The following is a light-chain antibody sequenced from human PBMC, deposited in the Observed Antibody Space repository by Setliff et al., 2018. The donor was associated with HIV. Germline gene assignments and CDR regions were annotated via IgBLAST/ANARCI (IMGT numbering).Light chain of an antibody. CDR2: DVS. Sequence: QSVLTQPVSVSGSPGQSITISCTGTSSEVGDYNYVSWYQHHPGKAPKLMIYDVSKRPSGVSNRFSGSKSGDTASLTISGLQADDDADYYCTSYTTSSTNVIFGGGTKVTVL. CDR3: TSYTTSSTNVI. V-gene: IGLV2-14*03. CDR1: SSEVGDYNY. J-gene: IGLJ2*01.